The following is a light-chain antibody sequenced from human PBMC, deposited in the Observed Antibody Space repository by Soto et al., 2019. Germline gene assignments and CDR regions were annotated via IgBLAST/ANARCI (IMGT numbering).Light chain of an antibody. Sequence: DIVMTQSPDSLSVSLGERATINCKSSQTVLHGSNYLAWYQQRAGQPPKLLIYWASTRESGVPDRFSGSGSGTDLALSLSSRQAEDVAVYYCQQYYTTPVTCGQGTKVEI. V-gene: IGKV4-1*01. CDR2: WAS. CDR3: QQYYTTPVT. CDR1: QTVLHGSNY. J-gene: IGKJ1*01.